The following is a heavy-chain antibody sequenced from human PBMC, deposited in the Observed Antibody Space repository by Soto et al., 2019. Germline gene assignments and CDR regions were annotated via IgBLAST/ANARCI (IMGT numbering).Heavy chain of an antibody. CDR2: IIPIFGTA. CDR1: GGTFSSYA. J-gene: IGHJ4*02. Sequence: QVQLVQSGAEVQKPGSSVKVSCKASGGTFSSYAISWVRQAPGQGLEWMGGIIPIFGTANYAQKFQGRVMITADETTSTAYMELSSLLSEDTAVYYCSRAASSYYYDSSGYYNYWGQGTLVTVSS. V-gene: IGHV1-69*01. CDR3: SRAASSYYYDSSGYYNY. D-gene: IGHD3-22*01.